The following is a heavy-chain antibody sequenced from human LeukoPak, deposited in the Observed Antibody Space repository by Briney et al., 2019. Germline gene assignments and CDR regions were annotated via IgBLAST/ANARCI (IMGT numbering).Heavy chain of an antibody. CDR1: GYTFTGYY. D-gene: IGHD4-17*01. Sequence: ASVKVSCKASGYTFTGYYMHWVRQAPGQGLEWMGWINPNSGGKNYAQKFQGRVTMTRDTSISTAYMELSRLRSDDTAVYYCARDDYGDYQSWYFDLWGRGTLVTVSS. CDR3: ARDDYGDYQSWYFDL. V-gene: IGHV1-2*02. CDR2: INPNSGGK. J-gene: IGHJ2*01.